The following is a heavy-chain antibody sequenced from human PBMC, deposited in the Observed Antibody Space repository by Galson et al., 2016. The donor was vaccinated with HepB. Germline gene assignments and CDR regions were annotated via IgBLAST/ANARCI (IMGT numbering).Heavy chain of an antibody. CDR2: ISSSSSYM. J-gene: IGHJ4*02. D-gene: IGHD6-19*01. Sequence: SLRLSCAASGFPFSTYSMNWVRQAPGKGLEWVSSISSSSSYMDYADSMRGRFTISRDNAKNSLYLQMNSLRAEDTAVYYCAGRHSQWPHWGQGTLVTVSS. V-gene: IGHV3-21*04. CDR1: GFPFSTYS. CDR3: AGRHSQWPH.